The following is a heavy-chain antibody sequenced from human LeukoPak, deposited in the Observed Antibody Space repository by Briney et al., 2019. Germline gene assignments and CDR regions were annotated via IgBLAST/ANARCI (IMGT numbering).Heavy chain of an antibody. D-gene: IGHD3-10*01. J-gene: IGHJ4*02. CDR1: GFTFSSYW. CDR3: ARGFGDY. CDR2: LKSDGSST. V-gene: IGHV3-74*01. Sequence: VGSLRLSCAASGFTFSSYWMHWVRQAPGKGLVWVSRLKSDGSSTSYADSVKGRLTISRDNAKNTLYLQMNSLRAEDTAVYYCARGFGDYWGQGTRVSVSS.